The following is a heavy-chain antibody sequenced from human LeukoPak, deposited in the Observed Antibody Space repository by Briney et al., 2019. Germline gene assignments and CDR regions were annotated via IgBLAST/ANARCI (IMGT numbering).Heavy chain of an antibody. CDR3: ARDRSYDSSGPDY. V-gene: IGHV3-33*01. CDR2: IWYDGSKK. J-gene: IGHJ4*02. Sequence: GGSLRPSCAASGFTFSSYGMHWVRQAPGKGLEWVAVIWYDGSKKYYGDSMKGRFTISRDNSKNTLSLQMNSLRAEDTAVYYCARDRSYDSSGPDYWGQGTQVTVSS. CDR1: GFTFSSYG. D-gene: IGHD3-22*01.